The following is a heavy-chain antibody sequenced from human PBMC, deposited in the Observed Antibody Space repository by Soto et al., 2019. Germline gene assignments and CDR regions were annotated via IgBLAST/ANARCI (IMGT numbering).Heavy chain of an antibody. Sequence: EVQLVESGGGLIQPGGSLRLSCAASGFTISGNYITWVRQATGKGLEWVSVIFSGDNTYYSDSVKGRFTISRDNSKNTVYLQMNSLRGDDTAVYFCATGLTLPVRTSFDTWGQGTLLTVSS. D-gene: IGHD2-21*02. CDR1: GFTISGNY. CDR2: IFSGDNT. V-gene: IGHV3-53*01. CDR3: ATGLTLPVRTSFDT. J-gene: IGHJ5*02.